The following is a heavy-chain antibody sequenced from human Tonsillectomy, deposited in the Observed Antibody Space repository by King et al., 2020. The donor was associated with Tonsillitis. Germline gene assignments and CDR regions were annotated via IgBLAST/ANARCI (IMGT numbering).Heavy chain of an antibody. D-gene: IGHD6-19*01. V-gene: IGHV1-2*02. Sequence: QLVQSGAEVMKPGASVKVSCKASGYTFTGFYMHWVRQAPGQGLEWMGWINPNSGGTNYAQKFQGRVTMTRDTSISTAYMELSSLRSDDTAVYYCARDWGGAVAGIGYNWFDPWGQGTLVTVSS. CDR1: GYTFTGFY. CDR3: ARDWGGAVAGIGYNWFDP. J-gene: IGHJ5*02. CDR2: INPNSGGT.